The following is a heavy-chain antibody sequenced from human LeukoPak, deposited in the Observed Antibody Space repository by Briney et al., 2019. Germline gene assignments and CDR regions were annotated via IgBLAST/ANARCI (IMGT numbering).Heavy chain of an antibody. CDR3: AKDSHRGSGSPRNWFDP. CDR1: GFTFCSYG. J-gene: IGHJ5*02. D-gene: IGHD3-22*01. V-gene: IGHV3-30*18. CDR2: ISYDGSNK. Sequence: RGSLRLSRAASGFTFCSYGVHWVRQAPGKGLERVGVISYDGSNKYYAYSVKGRVTISRDNSKNTLYLQMNSLRAEDTAVYYCAKDSHRGSGSPRNWFDPWGQGTLVTVSS.